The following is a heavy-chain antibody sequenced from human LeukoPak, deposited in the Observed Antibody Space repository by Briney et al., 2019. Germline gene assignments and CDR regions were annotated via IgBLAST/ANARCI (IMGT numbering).Heavy chain of an antibody. V-gene: IGHV4-59*04. Sequence: ASETLSLTCTVSGGSISYYWSWIRQSPGKGLEWIGYIYHSGSTYYNPSLKSRVTMSVDTAKNQFSLKLSSVTAADTAVYYCANSIVGTTSFDYWGQGTLVTVSS. CDR2: IYHSGST. D-gene: IGHD1-26*01. CDR3: ANSIVGTTSFDY. CDR1: GGSISYY. J-gene: IGHJ4*01.